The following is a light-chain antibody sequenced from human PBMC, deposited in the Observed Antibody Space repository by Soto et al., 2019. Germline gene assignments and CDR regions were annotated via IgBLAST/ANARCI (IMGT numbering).Light chain of an antibody. CDR1: QSISSY. V-gene: IGKV1-39*01. CDR2: AAS. CDR3: PQSYSTPFT. J-gene: IGKJ3*01. Sequence: DIQMTQSPSSLSASVGDRVTITCRASQSISSYLNLYQQKPGKAPKLLIYAASSLQSGVPSRFSGSGSGTDFTLTISSLQPEDFATYYCPQSYSTPFTFGTGTKVDI.